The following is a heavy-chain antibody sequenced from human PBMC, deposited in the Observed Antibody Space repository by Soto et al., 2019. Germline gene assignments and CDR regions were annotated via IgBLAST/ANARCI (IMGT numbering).Heavy chain of an antibody. CDR1: GGSNSTHH. J-gene: IGHJ3*01. V-gene: IGHV4-59*11. Sequence: QVQLQEAGPGLVKPSETLSLTCTVSGGSNSTHHWNWIRQPPGKGLEWIGHVHDSGDTNYNPSLRSRLISISLDTAKRLFSLKLSAVTAADTAVYFCARSTVRHAFDVWGQGAMVAVSS. CDR2: VHDSGDT. CDR3: ARSTVRHAFDV. D-gene: IGHD4-4*01.